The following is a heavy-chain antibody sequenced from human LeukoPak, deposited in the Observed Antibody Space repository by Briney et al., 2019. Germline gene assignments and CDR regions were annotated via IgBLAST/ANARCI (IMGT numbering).Heavy chain of an antibody. Sequence: SETLSLTCAVSGDSISSSYWWSWVRQSPGKGLEWIGEIYHSGSTNYNPSLKSRVTISVDTSKNQFSLKLSSVTAADTAVYYCARVYAGVVPAAIYYYYGMDVWGQGTTVTVSS. CDR3: ARVYAGVVPAAIYYYYGMDV. J-gene: IGHJ6*02. D-gene: IGHD2-2*01. V-gene: IGHV4-4*02. CDR1: GDSISSSYW. CDR2: IYHSGST.